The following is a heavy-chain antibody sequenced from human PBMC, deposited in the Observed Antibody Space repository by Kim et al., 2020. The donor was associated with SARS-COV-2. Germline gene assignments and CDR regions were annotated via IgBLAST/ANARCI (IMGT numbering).Heavy chain of an antibody. CDR1: GGSISSYY. CDR3: ARGGAAAGTWFDP. Sequence: SETLSLTCTVSGGSISSYYWSWIRQPPGKGLEWIGYIYYSGSTNYNPSLKSRVTISVDTSKNQFSLKLSSVTAADTAVYYCARGGAAAGTWFDPWGQGTL. V-gene: IGHV4-59*13. D-gene: IGHD6-13*01. CDR2: IYYSGST. J-gene: IGHJ5*02.